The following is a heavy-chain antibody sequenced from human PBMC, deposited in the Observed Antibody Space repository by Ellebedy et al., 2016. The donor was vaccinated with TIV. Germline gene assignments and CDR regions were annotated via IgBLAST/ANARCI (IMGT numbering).Heavy chain of an antibody. CDR3: AGGTGWIFDL. J-gene: IGHJ2*01. V-gene: IGHV3-7*03. CDR1: GITFSHYW. Sequence: GESLKISCAASGITFSHYWMNWVRQAPGKGLEWLANINQDGTVPDYLDSLKGRFSISRDNAKNLLFLQMHSMRDDDTAMYYCAGGTGWIFDLWGRGTLVTVSS. CDR2: INQDGTVP. D-gene: IGHD6-19*01.